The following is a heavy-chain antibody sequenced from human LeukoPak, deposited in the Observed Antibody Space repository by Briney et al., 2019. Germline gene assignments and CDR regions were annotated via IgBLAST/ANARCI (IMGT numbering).Heavy chain of an antibody. CDR3: ARGGGRGNYSPVAF. Sequence: ASVKVSCKASGGTFSSYDINWVRQAAGQGLEWMGWMNPNSGNSGYAQRFQGRVTITTNTSITTAYMELSNLRSDDTAVYYCARGGGRGNYSPVAFWGQGTLVTVSS. D-gene: IGHD1-26*01. V-gene: IGHV1-8*03. CDR2: MNPNSGNS. CDR1: GGTFSSYD. J-gene: IGHJ4*02.